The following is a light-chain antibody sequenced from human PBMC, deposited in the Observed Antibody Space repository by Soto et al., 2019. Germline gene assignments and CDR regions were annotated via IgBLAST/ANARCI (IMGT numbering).Light chain of an antibody. Sequence: DIQMTQSPSTLSASIGDRVTIICRASQGISEWLAWYQQKPGKAPKLMLYKASTLQSEVTSRFSGSGSGTEFSLTISRLQPDDITTYHCQQYRSGLAFGQGTKVEIK. CDR3: QQYRSGLA. J-gene: IGKJ1*01. V-gene: IGKV1-5*03. CDR1: QGISEW. CDR2: KAS.